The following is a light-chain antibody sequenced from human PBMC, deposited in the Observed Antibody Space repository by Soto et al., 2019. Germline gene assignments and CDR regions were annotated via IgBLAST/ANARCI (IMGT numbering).Light chain of an antibody. Sequence: QSVLTQPASVSGSPGQSVTISCTGTSSDVSGYNYVSWYQHHPGKAPKVMIYAVTNRPSGVSNRFSGSKSGNTASLTISGLQAEDEADYYCSSYTGSNTQVFGTGTKVT. CDR1: SSDVSGYNY. CDR3: SSYTGSNTQV. CDR2: AVT. V-gene: IGLV2-14*01. J-gene: IGLJ1*01.